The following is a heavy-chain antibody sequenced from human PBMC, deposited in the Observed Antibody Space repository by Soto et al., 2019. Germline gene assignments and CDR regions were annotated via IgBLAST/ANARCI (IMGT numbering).Heavy chain of an antibody. J-gene: IGHJ4*02. V-gene: IGHV3-23*01. CDR3: AKDGKWLEVYLES. Sequence: WLCXRLSCTSAVFSFINSSMTWFRHAPGKGLEWVSIISASGCSTYHAASVKGRFTISRDNSKDTLYLQMTRLRAEDTATYYCAKDGKWLEVYLESWGQGTQVNVYS. D-gene: IGHD6-19*01. CDR2: ISASGCST. CDR1: VFSFINSS.